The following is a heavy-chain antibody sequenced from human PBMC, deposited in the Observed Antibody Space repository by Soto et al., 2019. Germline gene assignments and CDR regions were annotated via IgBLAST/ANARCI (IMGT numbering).Heavy chain of an antibody. J-gene: IGHJ4*02. CDR1: GFTFRNFA. V-gene: IGHV3-23*04. CDR3: ARAREFSGSGFDY. CDR2: VTGSCGST. Sequence: EVQLAESGGGLVQPGGSLRLSCAATGFTFRNFAMGWVRQAPGKGLEWVSLVTGSCGSTFHAAFVKGRFIMSRDNAKDTMYLQMNSLRAEDTAVYYCARAREFSGSGFDYWGQGTLVTVSS. D-gene: IGHD3-10*01.